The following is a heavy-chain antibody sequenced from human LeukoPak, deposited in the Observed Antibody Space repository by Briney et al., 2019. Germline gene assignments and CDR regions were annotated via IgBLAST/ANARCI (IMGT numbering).Heavy chain of an antibody. V-gene: IGHV3-15*07. CDR3: TTDRYYDNSELQFQH. J-gene: IGHJ1*01. D-gene: IGHD3-22*01. CDR2: IKSKTDGGTI. CDR1: GFTFSNAW. Sequence: GGSLRLSCAASGFTFSNAWMNWVRQAPGKGLEWVGRIKSKTDGGTIDYAAPVKGRFTISRDDSRNTLYLQMDSLKIEDTAVYYCTTDRYYDNSELQFQHWGQGTLVTVSS.